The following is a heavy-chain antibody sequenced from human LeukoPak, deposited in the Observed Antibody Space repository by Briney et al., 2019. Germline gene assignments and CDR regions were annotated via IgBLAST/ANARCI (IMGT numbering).Heavy chain of an antibody. Sequence: SETLSLTCAVYGGFFSSYYWSWIRQPPGKGLEWIGEINHSGSTNYNPSLKSRVTISVDTSKNQFSLKLSSVTAADTAVYYCARGQLVRYFDYWGQGTLVTVSS. CDR1: GGFFSSYY. CDR2: INHSGST. V-gene: IGHV4-34*01. J-gene: IGHJ4*02. D-gene: IGHD6-13*01. CDR3: ARGQLVRYFDY.